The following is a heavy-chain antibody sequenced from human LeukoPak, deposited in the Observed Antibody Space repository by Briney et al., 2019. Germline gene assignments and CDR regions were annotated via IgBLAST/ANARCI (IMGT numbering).Heavy chain of an antibody. CDR2: INPNSGGT. D-gene: IGHD1-26*01. V-gene: IGHV1-2*02. CDR1: GGTFSSYA. J-gene: IGHJ3*02. CDR3: ATIRWELGRYAFDI. Sequence: ASVKVSCKASGGTFSSYAISWVRQAPGQGLEWMGWINPNSGGTNYAQKFQGRVTMTRDTSISTAYMELSRLRSDDTAVYYCATIRWELGRYAFDIWGQGTMVTVSS.